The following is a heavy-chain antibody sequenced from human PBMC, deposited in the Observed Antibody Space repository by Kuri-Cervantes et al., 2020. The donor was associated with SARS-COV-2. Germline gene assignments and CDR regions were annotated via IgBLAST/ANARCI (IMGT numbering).Heavy chain of an antibody. CDR1: GGSISSGSYY. CDR3: ARVEGYCSSTSCYTGAFDY. Sequence: SETLSLTCTVSGGSISSGSYYWSWIRQPAGKGLEWIGHIYTSGSTNYNPSLKSRVTISVDTSKNQFSLKLSSVTAADTAVYYCARVEGYCSSTSCYTGAFDYWGQGTLVTVSS. V-gene: IGHV4-61*09. J-gene: IGHJ4*02. CDR2: IYTSGST. D-gene: IGHD2-2*02.